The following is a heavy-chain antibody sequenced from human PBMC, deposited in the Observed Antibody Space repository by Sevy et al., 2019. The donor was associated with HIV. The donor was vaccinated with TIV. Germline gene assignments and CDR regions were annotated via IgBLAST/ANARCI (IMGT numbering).Heavy chain of an antibody. Sequence: SLRLSCAASGFTFSSYWMSWVRQAPGKGLEWVANIKQDRSEKYYVESVKGRFTISRDNAKNSLYLQMNSLRAEDTAVYYCAREGGQRGCYYDFWSGYYTWYFDLWRRGTLVTVSS. CDR2: IKQDRSEK. V-gene: IGHV3-7*03. CDR3: AREGGQRGCYYDFWSGYYTWYFDL. CDR1: GFTFSSYW. J-gene: IGHJ2*01. D-gene: IGHD3-3*01.